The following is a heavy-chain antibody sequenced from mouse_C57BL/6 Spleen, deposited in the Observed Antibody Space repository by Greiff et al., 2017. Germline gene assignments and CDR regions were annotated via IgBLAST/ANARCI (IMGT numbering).Heavy chain of an antibody. Sequence: EVQLQQSGPELVKPGASVKISCKASGYTFTDYYMNWVKQSHGKSLEWIGDINPNNGGTSYNQKFKGKATLTVDKSSSTAYMELRSLTSEDSAVYYCASYYYGSSFPFDYWGQGTTLTVSS. CDR2: INPNNGGT. D-gene: IGHD1-1*01. CDR1: GYTFTDYY. V-gene: IGHV1-26*01. CDR3: ASYYYGSSFPFDY. J-gene: IGHJ2*01.